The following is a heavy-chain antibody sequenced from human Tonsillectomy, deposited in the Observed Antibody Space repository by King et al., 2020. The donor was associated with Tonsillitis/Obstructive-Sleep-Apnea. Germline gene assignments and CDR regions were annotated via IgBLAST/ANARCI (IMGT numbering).Heavy chain of an antibody. V-gene: IGHV1-46*01. J-gene: IGHJ2*01. Sequence: QLVQSGAEVKKPGASVKVSCKASGYTFINYFMQWVRQAPGQGLEWMGIINPSDDTKSYAPKFQDRITITRDTSTSTIYMGLSTLRSEDTAVYYCVRVPGREQIVSGAWYCELWGRGTLVSVSS. D-gene: IGHD6-6*01. CDR2: INPSDDTK. CDR3: VRVPGREQIVSGAWYCEL. CDR1: GYTFINYF.